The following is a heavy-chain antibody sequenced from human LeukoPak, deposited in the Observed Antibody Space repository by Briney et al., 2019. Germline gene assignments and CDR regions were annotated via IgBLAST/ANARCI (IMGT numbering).Heavy chain of an antibody. D-gene: IGHD2-2*01. J-gene: IGHJ3*02. Sequence: GGSLRLSCAASGFTFSSYAIHWVRQAPAKGLEWGAVISYDGSNKYYADSVKGRFTISRDNSKNTLYLQMNSLRAEDTAGYYCARGLPAAMGGDAFDIWGQGTMVTVSS. CDR3: ARGLPAAMGGDAFDI. CDR1: GFTFSSYA. CDR2: ISYDGSNK. V-gene: IGHV3-30*04.